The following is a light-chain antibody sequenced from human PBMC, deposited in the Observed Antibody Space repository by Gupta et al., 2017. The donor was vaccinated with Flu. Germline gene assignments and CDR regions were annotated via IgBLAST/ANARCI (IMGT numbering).Light chain of an antibody. CDR3: QYYDSSLSGSVV. Sequence: QSVLTQPPSVSGGPGQRVTISCTGSRSSIGAGYDVHWYQQLPGTAPKLLISHNNNRPSGVPDRVSGSKSGTSASLAISGLQAEDEADYYCQYYDSSLSGSVVFGGGTKLTVL. CDR1: RSSIGAGYD. V-gene: IGLV1-40*01. CDR2: HNN. J-gene: IGLJ2*01.